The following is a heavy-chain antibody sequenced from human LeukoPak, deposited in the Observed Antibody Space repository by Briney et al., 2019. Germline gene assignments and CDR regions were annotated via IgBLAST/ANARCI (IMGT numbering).Heavy chain of an antibody. CDR3: ARDPSGYSYGGFDY. V-gene: IGHV1-2*02. D-gene: IGHD5-18*01. CDR1: GYIFTGYY. CDR2: INPNSGGT. Sequence: ASVKVSCKASGYIFTGYYMHWVRQAPGQGLEWMGWINPNSGGTNYAQEFQGRVTMTRDTPISTAYMELSRLRSDDTAVYYCARDPSGYSYGGFDYWGQGTLVTVSS. J-gene: IGHJ4*02.